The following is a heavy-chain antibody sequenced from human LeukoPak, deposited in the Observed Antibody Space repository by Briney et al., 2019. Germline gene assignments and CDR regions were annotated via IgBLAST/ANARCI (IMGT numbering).Heavy chain of an antibody. Sequence: SETLSLTCTVSGGSVSSGSYYWSWIRQPPGKGLEWIGYIYYSGSTNYNPSLKSRVTISVDTSKNQFSLKLSSVTAADTAVYYCAGPNYGLFDYWGQGTLVTVSS. V-gene: IGHV4-61*01. CDR2: IYYSGST. CDR3: AGPNYGLFDY. D-gene: IGHD4-17*01. J-gene: IGHJ4*02. CDR1: GGSVSSGSYY.